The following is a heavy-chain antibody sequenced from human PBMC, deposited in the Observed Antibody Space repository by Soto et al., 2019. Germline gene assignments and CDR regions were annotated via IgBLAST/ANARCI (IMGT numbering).Heavy chain of an antibody. J-gene: IGHJ4*02. CDR2: MNPNSGNT. CDR3: ATPPEYSSSSDSDY. Sequence: ASVKVSCKASGYTFTSYDINWVRQATGQGLEWMGWMNPNSGNTGYAQKFQGRVTMTRNISISTAYMELSSLRSEDTAVYYCATPPEYSSSSDSDYWGQGTLVTVSS. V-gene: IGHV1-8*01. CDR1: GYTFTSYD. D-gene: IGHD6-6*01.